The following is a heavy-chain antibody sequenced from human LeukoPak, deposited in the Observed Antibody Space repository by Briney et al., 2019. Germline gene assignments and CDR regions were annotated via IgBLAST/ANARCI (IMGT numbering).Heavy chain of an antibody. D-gene: IGHD3-9*01. Sequence: SETLSLTCTVSGGSISSSSYYWGWIRQPPGKGLEWIGSIYYSGSTYYNPSLKSRVTISVDTSKNQFSLKLSSVTAADTAVYYCASWYYDILTGYYKGYYYYGMDVWGQGTTVTVSS. CDR3: ASWYYDILTGYYKGYYYYGMDV. CDR2: IYYSGST. J-gene: IGHJ6*02. V-gene: IGHV4-39*01. CDR1: GGSISSSSYY.